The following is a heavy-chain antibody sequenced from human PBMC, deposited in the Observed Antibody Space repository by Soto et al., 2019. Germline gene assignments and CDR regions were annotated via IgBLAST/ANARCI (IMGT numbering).Heavy chain of an antibody. CDR3: ATSSTPYCSSDY. CDR1: GASIASGGW. D-gene: IGHD1-1*01. J-gene: IGHJ4*02. V-gene: IGHV4-4*02. Sequence: QVQLQESGPGLVKPSGTLSLTCAVSGASIASGGWWAWVRQPPGKGLEWIGEVSNSGRTNYNPSLKSRVTISLDKSKNQFSLRLIFVTDADTAVYYCATSSTPYCSSDYWGQGALVTVSS. CDR2: VSNSGRT.